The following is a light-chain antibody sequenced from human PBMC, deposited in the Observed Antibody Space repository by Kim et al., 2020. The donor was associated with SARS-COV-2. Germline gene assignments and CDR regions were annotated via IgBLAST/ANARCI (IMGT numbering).Light chain of an antibody. CDR3: GTWDSSLSAGV. V-gene: IGLV1-51*01. CDR1: SSNIGSNY. CDR2: DDN. Sequence: QSVLTQPPSVSAAPGQRVTISCSGNSSNIGSNYISWYRHLPGTAPNLLIYDDNKRPSGIPDRFSGSKSGTSATLAITGLQTGDEADYYCGTWDSSLSAGVFGGGTQLTVL. J-gene: IGLJ2*01.